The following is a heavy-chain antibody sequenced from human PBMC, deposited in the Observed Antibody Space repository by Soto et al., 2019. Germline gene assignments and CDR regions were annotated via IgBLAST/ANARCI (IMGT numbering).Heavy chain of an antibody. J-gene: IGHJ6*04. V-gene: IGHV3-7*01. CDR1: GFTFSSYW. D-gene: IGHD6-6*01. CDR3: ARARSIAARRAYYYGMDV. CDR2: IKQDGSEK. Sequence: EVQLVESGGGLVQPGGSLRLSCAASGFTFSSYWMSWVRQAPGKGLEWVANIKQDGSEKYYVDSVKGRFTISRDNAKNSLYLQMNSLRAEDTAVYYCARARSIAARRAYYYGMDVWGKGTTVTVSS.